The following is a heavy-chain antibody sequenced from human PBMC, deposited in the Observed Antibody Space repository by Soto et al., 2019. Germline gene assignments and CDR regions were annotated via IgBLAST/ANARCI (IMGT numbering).Heavy chain of an antibody. CDR3: ATRYTVFYY. J-gene: IGHJ6*03. CDR2: IYHSGTT. Sequence: PETLPHPYAVSGGTISSGYYCAWIRQPPGKGLEWIGSIYHSGTTYYNPSLKSRATISVDTSKNQLSLKLSSVTAADSAVYHCATRYTVFYY. CDR1: GGTISSGYY. V-gene: IGHV4-38-2*01. D-gene: IGHD1-20*01.